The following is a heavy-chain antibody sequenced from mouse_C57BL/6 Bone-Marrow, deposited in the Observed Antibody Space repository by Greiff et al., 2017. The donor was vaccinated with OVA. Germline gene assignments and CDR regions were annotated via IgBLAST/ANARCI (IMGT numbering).Heavy chain of an antibody. V-gene: IGHV5-12*01. D-gene: IGHD1-1*01. CDR3: ARLYYYGSSSYWYFDV. Sequence: VQLKESGGGLVQPGGSLKLSCAASGFTFSDYYMSWVRQTPEKRLEWVAYISNGGGSTYYPDTVKGRFTISRDNAKNTLYLQMSRLKSEDTAMYYCARLYYYGSSSYWYFDVWGTGTTVTVSS. CDR2: ISNGGGST. CDR1: GFTFSDYY. J-gene: IGHJ1*03.